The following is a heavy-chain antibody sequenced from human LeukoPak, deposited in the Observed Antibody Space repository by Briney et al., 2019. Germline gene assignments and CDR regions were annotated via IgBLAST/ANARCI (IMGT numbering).Heavy chain of an antibody. Sequence: GGSLRLSCVASGFTFSTYGMIWVRQAPGKGPEWVSLVSNSGDTTNYADSVKGRFTISRDNSKNTLYLQMDSLRAEDTAAYYCANIGSSTFGSSGFWGQGTLVTVSS. CDR2: VSNSGDTT. CDR3: ANIGSSTFGSSGF. CDR1: GFTFSTYG. D-gene: IGHD3-16*01. V-gene: IGHV3-23*01. J-gene: IGHJ4*02.